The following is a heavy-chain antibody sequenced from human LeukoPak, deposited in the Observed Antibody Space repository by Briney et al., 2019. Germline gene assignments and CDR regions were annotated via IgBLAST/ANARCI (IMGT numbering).Heavy chain of an antibody. CDR2: ITGSGGST. J-gene: IGHJ4*02. V-gene: IGHV3-23*01. CDR1: GFTFSSYA. D-gene: IGHD1-26*01. CDR3: AKKADYTGSARRLGY. Sequence: GGSLRLSCAASGFTFSSYAVSWVRQAPGKGLEWVSTITGSGGSTYYADSVKGRFTISRDNSKNTLYVQMNSLRAEDTAVYYCAKKADYTGSARRLGYWGQGTLVTVSS.